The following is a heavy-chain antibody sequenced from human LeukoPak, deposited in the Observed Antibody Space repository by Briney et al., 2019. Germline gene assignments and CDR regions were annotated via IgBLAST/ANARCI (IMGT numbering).Heavy chain of an antibody. V-gene: IGHV4-4*07. CDR3: AREGASSFWGSYEY. D-gene: IGHD1-26*01. J-gene: IGHJ4*02. Sequence: PSETLSLTCTVSGVSGGSFNTYYWGWVRQPAGRGLEWIGRIYTSENTNYNPALKSRVTISIDKPKKQFSLKLSPVTAADTAVYYCAREGASSFWGSYEYWGQGILVTDSS. CDR2: IYTSENT. CDR1: GGSFNTYY.